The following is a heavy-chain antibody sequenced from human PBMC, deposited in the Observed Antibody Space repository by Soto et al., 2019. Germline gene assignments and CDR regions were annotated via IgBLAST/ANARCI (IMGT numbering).Heavy chain of an antibody. CDR3: ANNLRTTQPGGY. CDR1: GFTFSSYA. V-gene: IGHV3-30-3*01. Sequence: GGSLRLSCAASGFTFSSYAMHWVRQAPGKGLEWVAVISYDGSNKYYADSVKGRFTISRDNSKNTLYLQMNSLRAEDTAVYYCANNLRTTQPGGYWGQGTLVTVSS. J-gene: IGHJ4*02. CDR2: ISYDGSNK. D-gene: IGHD4-17*01.